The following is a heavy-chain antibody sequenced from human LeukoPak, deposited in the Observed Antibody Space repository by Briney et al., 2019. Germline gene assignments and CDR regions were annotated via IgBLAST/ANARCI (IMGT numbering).Heavy chain of an antibody. J-gene: IGHJ4*02. Sequence: SETLSLTCTVSGVSINSHYWTWIRQPAGKGLEWIGRIYISGSTDYSPSLKSRVTMSVDTSQNQFSLRLSSVTAADTAVYYCARALNPLPGTYYFDYWGQGTLVTVSS. CDR1: GVSINSHY. CDR2: IYISGST. CDR3: ARALNPLPGTYYFDY. V-gene: IGHV4-4*07. D-gene: IGHD2-15*01.